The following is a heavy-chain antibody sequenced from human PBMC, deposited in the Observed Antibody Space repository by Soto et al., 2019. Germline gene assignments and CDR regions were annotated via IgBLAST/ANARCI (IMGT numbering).Heavy chain of an antibody. CDR1: GFTFSSYS. CDR3: ARALAPEPQLGGPNWFDP. D-gene: IGHD6-6*01. CDR2: ISSSSSYI. J-gene: IGHJ5*02. V-gene: IGHV3-21*01. Sequence: EVQLVESGGGLVKPGGSLRLSCAASGFTFSSYSMNWVRQAPGKGLEWVSSISSSSSYIYYADSVKGRFTISRDNAKNSLYLQMNSLRAEDTAVYYCARALAPEPQLGGPNWFDPWGQGTLVTVSS.